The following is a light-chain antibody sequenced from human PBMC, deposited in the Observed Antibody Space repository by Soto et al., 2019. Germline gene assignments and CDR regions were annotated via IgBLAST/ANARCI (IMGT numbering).Light chain of an antibody. CDR2: GAS. Sequence: ETVMTQSPATLSVSPGERVTFSCRASQSVGSKVAWYQQKPGQAPSLLIYGASTRATETPVRFSGSGSGTEFTLTISSLQSEDFAVYYCQQYSNWPPVIFGGGTKVAIK. CDR3: QQYSNWPPVI. J-gene: IGKJ4*01. V-gene: IGKV3-15*01. CDR1: QSVGSK.